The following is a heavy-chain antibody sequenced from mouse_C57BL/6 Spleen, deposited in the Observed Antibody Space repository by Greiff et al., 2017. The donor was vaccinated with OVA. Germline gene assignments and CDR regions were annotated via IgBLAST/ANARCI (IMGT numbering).Heavy chain of an antibody. CDR1: GFTFSDYY. J-gene: IGHJ2*01. Sequence: DVKLVESGGGLVQPGGSLKLSCAGSGFTFSDYYMYWVRQTPEKRLEWVAYISNGGGSTYYPDTVKGRFTISRDNAKNTLYLQMSRLKSEDTAMYYCARQNLWYYFDYWGQGTTLTVSS. CDR2: ISNGGGST. V-gene: IGHV5-12*01. CDR3: ARQNLWYYFDY. D-gene: IGHD1-1*02.